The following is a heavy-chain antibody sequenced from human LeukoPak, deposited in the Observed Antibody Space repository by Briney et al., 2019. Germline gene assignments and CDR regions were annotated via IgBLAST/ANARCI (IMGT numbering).Heavy chain of an antibody. D-gene: IGHD6-19*01. V-gene: IGHV4-34*01. J-gene: IGHJ4*02. CDR2: INHSGET. CDR1: GGSLSDHY. CDR3: ARGQWLDNS. Sequence: SETLSLTCAVYGGSLSDHYWSWIRQPPGMGPEWIGEINHSGETKYNPSLKSRVAMSVDTSKNQFSLELRSVTAADTAMYYCARGQWLDNSWGQGTLVTVSS.